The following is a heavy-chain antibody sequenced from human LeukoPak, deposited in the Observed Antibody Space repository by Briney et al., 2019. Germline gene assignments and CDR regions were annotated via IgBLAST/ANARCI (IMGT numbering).Heavy chain of an antibody. J-gene: IGHJ3*02. CDR3: ARGGTAVIAPYAFDI. Sequence: SETLSLTCTVSGGPISSYYWSWIRQPPGKGLEWIGYIYYSGSTNCNPSVKSRVAMSVDTSKKQFSLKLSSLTAADTAVYYCARGGTAVIAPYAFDIWGQGTMVAVSS. CDR1: GGPISSYY. D-gene: IGHD4-23*01. CDR2: IYYSGST. V-gene: IGHV4-59*01.